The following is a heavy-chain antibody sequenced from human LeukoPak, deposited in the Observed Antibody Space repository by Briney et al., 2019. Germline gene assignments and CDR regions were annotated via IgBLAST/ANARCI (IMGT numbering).Heavy chain of an antibody. CDR2: LYPGGDRA. D-gene: IGHD6-6*01. J-gene: IGHJ5*02. V-gene: IGHV1-46*01. Sequence: ASVKVSCKASGLTLTTIYMHWVRQAPGQGLEWMAVLYPGGDRAIYAQRFQGRLTLTRDTSIATAYMELSRLTSDDTAVYYCARSRSSSVSNWFDPWGQGTLVIVSS. CDR1: GLTLTTIY. CDR3: ARSRSSSVSNWFDP.